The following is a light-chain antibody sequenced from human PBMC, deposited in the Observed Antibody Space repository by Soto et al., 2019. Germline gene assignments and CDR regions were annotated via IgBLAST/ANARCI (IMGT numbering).Light chain of an antibody. CDR2: DAS. Sequence: DFQMTQSPPTLSASVGDSVTITCRASQSINNWLAWYQQKPGKAPKVLIYDASNLESGVPSRFSGSGSGTEFTLTISSPQPDDFATYYCQQYNSYRYTFGQGTKVDIK. CDR3: QQYNSYRYT. CDR1: QSINNW. V-gene: IGKV1-5*01. J-gene: IGKJ2*01.